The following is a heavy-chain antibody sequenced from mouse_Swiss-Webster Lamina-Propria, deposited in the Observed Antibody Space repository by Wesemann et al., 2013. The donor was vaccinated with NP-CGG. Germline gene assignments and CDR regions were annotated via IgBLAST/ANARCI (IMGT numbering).Heavy chain of an antibody. CDR3: ARYNYGKKEYYYAMDY. J-gene: IGHJ4*01. V-gene: IGHV3-8*02. Sequence: EYAGYISYSGSTYYNPSLKSRISITRDTSKNQYYLQLNSVTTEDTATYYCARYNYGKKEYYYAMDYWGSRNLSHRLL. CDR2: ISYSGST. D-gene: IGHD2-1*01.